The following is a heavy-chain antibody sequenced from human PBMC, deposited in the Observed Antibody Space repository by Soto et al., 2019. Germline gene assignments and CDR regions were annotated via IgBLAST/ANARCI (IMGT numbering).Heavy chain of an antibody. D-gene: IGHD6-13*01. V-gene: IGHV4-34*01. CDR1: GGSFSGYY. CDR2: INHSGGP. J-gene: IGHJ3*02. CDR3: ARRGSLKAFDI. Sequence: ETLSLTCAVDGGSFSGYYWSWIRQFPGKGLEWIGEINHSGGPLYNPSLKSRVTISVDTSKNQFALRVISVTAADTAVYYCARRGSLKAFDIWGQGTKVTVSS.